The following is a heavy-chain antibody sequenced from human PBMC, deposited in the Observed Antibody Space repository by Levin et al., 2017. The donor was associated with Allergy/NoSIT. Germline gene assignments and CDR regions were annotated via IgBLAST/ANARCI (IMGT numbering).Heavy chain of an antibody. CDR3: ARAEDLLI. J-gene: IGHJ3*02. Sequence: LSLTCAASGFTFSSYSMNWVRQAPGKGLEWVSSISSSSSYIYYADSVKGRFTISRDNAKNSLYLQMNSLRAEDTAVYYCARAEDLLIWGQGTMVTVSS. CDR2: ISSSSSYI. D-gene: IGHD2-15*01. CDR1: GFTFSSYS. V-gene: IGHV3-21*01.